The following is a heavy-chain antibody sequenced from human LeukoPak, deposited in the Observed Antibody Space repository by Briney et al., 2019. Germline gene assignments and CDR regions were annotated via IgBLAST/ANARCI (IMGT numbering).Heavy chain of an antibody. J-gene: IGHJ4*02. CDR1: GGSFSGYY. V-gene: IGHV4-34*01. Sequence: PSATLSLTCAVYGGSFSGYYWSWIRQPPGKGLEWIGEINHSGSTNYNPSLKSRVTISVDTSKNQFSLKLSSVTAADTAVYYCARASGDYDYVWGSYRFDYWGQGTLVTVSS. CDR2: INHSGST. CDR3: ARASGDYDYVWGSYRFDY. D-gene: IGHD3-16*02.